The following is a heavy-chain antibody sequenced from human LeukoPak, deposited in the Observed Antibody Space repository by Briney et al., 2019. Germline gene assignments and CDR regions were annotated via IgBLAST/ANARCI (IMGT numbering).Heavy chain of an antibody. CDR2: ISGSGGGT. V-gene: IGHV3-23*01. CDR3: AKSVVAAAAGKFDY. CDR1: GFTFSSYA. Sequence: PGGSLRLSSAAYGFTFSSYAMSWVRQAPGKGLEWVTAISGSGGGTYYADSVKGRFTISRDNSKNTLYLQMNSLRAEDTVVYYCAKSVVAAAAGKFDYWGQGTLVTVSS. D-gene: IGHD6-13*01. J-gene: IGHJ4*02.